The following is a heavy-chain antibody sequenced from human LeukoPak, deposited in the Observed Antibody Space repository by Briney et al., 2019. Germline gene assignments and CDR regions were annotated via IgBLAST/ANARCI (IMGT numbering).Heavy chain of an antibody. Sequence: PGGSLRLSCAASGFTFSSFAMSWVRQAPGKGLEWVSLISAGGTNIYYADSVKGRFTISRDNSKNTLLLQMNSLRAEDTAVYYCARAAERWGDFDYWGQGSLVTVSS. CDR2: ISAGGTNI. J-gene: IGHJ4*02. CDR1: GFTFSSFA. D-gene: IGHD4-23*01. CDR3: ARAAERWGDFDY. V-gene: IGHV3-23*01.